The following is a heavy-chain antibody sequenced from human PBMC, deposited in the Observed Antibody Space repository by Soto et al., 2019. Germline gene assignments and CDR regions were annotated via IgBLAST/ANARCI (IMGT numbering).Heavy chain of an antibody. J-gene: IGHJ4*02. CDR1: GGSFGNSA. Sequence: QVLLVQSGAGVKKPGSSVKISCKASGGSFGNSAINWVRQTPGQGLEWLGGFIPVYRTLNYAQKFQGRVTITADESTGTAYMTLNSLASNDTAVYYCATGVIWIGYFTVDSWGQGTRVTVSS. CDR3: ATGVIWIGYFTVDS. D-gene: IGHD3-3*01. CDR2: FIPVYRTL. V-gene: IGHV1-69*01.